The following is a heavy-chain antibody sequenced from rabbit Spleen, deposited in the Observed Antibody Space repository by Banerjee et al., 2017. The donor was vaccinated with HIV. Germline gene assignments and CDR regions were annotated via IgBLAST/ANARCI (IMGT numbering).Heavy chain of an antibody. CDR3: ARRDTSAANGAFKL. CDR2: IHGSSGDI. V-gene: IGHV1S45*01. CDR1: GFSFSDRDV. J-gene: IGHJ4*01. Sequence: QEQLEESGGGLVKPEGSLTLTCKASGFSFSDRDVMCWVRQAPGKGLEWIACIHGSSGDIYYANWVNGRFTISKTSSTVDLKMTSLTAADTAIYFCARRDTSAANGAFKLWGPGTLVTVS. D-gene: IGHD1-1*01.